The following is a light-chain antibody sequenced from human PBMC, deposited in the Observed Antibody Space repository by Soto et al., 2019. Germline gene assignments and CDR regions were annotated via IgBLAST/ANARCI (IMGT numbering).Light chain of an antibody. CDR3: QKYNSAPKT. CDR1: QGISNY. Sequence: DIQMTQSPSSLSASVGDRVTITCRASQGISNYLDWYQQKPGKVPKLLIYAASTLQSGVPSRFSGSGSGTHFPLTISSLQPEDVATYYCQKYNSAPKTFGQGTKVEIK. V-gene: IGKV1-27*01. CDR2: AAS. J-gene: IGKJ1*01.